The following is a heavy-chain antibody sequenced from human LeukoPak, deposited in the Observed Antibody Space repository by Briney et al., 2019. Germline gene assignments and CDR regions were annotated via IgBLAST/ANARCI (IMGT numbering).Heavy chain of an antibody. CDR1: GYTFTSYG. CDR3: ARDLRGYSSSLVGY. Sequence: ASVKVSCKASGYTFTSYGISWVRQAPGQGLEWMGWISAYNGNTNYAQKFQGRVTMTRDTSISTAYMELSRLRSDDTAVYYCARDLRGYSSSLVGYWGQGTLVTVSS. V-gene: IGHV1-18*01. J-gene: IGHJ4*02. D-gene: IGHD6-13*01. CDR2: ISAYNGNT.